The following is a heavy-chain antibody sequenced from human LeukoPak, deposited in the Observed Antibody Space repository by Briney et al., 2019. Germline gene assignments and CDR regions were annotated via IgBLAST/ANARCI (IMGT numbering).Heavy chain of an antibody. CDR3: VRRGKRRATGDY. CDR1: GGTISSSSYY. J-gene: IGHJ4*02. CDR2: IYYSGST. D-gene: IGHD1-14*01. V-gene: IGHV4-39*01. Sequence: PSETLSLTCTVSGGTISSSSYYGGWVRQPPGTGLEWIGCIYYSGSTYYNPSLKSRVTIYVDTSKNHFSLMSRSVTPADPAVVFCVRRGKRRATGDYWGQGTLVTLSS.